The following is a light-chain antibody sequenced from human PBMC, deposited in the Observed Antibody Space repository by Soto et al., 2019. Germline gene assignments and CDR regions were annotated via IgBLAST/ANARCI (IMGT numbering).Light chain of an antibody. CDR2: GAS. Sequence: VMTHSPATLSVSPCERATLSFRASQSVSSYLAWYQQKPGQAPRLLIYGASNRATGIPDRFSGSGSGTDFTLTISRLEPEDFAVYYCQQYGNSGTFGQGTKVDIK. J-gene: IGKJ1*01. V-gene: IGKV3-20*01. CDR3: QQYGNSGT. CDR1: QSVSSY.